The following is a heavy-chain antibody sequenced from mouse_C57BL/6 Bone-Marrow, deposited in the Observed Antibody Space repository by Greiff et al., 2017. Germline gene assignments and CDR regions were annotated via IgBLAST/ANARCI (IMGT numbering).Heavy chain of an antibody. CDR2: ISNGGGST. Sequence: DVMLVESGGGLVQPGGSLKLSCAASGFTFSDYYMYWVRQTPEKRLEWVAYISNGGGSTYYPDTVKGRFTISRDNAKNTLYLQMSRLKSEDTAMYYCARGVYGNYGGILDYWGQGTTLTVSS. CDR3: ARGVYGNYGGILDY. J-gene: IGHJ2*01. V-gene: IGHV5-12*01. CDR1: GFTFSDYY. D-gene: IGHD2-1*01.